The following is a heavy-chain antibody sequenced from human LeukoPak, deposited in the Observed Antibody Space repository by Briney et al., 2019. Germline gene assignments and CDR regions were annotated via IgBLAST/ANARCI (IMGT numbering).Heavy chain of an antibody. Sequence: GGSLRLSCAASGFIFSNYAMSWVRQAPGKGLEWVSSITNSGDGTYYADSVKGRFTISRDNSKNTLYLQMNSLRAEDTAMYYCAKDTVYTGYXXXXDYWGQGALXTVSS. D-gene: IGHD3-9*01. CDR3: AKDTVYTGYXXXXDY. CDR1: GFIFSNYA. J-gene: IGHJ4*02. V-gene: IGHV3-23*01. CDR2: ITNSGDGT.